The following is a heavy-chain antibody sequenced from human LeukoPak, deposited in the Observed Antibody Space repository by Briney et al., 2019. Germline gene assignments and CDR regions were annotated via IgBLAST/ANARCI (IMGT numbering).Heavy chain of an antibody. J-gene: IGHJ4*02. D-gene: IGHD6-19*01. CDR2: ISGSGGTT. V-gene: IGHV3-23*01. CDR1: GFTFSSYA. CDR3: AKNLVAGDY. Sequence: QSGGSLRLSCAASGFTFSSYAMSWVRQAPGKGLEWVSVISGSGGTTYYADSVKGRFTISRDNSKNTLYLQMNSLRAEDTAVYYCAKNLVAGDYWGQGTLVTVSS.